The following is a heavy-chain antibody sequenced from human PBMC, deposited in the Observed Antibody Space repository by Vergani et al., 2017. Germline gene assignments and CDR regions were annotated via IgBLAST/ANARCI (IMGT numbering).Heavy chain of an antibody. Sequence: EVQLVESGGGLVQPGRSLRLSCAASGFTFDDYAMHWVRQAPGKGLEWVSGISWNSGSIGYADSVKGRFTISRDNAKNSLYLQMNSLRAEDTALYYCATDHYDFWSGYPNLSPFDLWGRGTLVTVSS. D-gene: IGHD3-3*01. CDR2: ISWNSGSI. V-gene: IGHV3-9*01. J-gene: IGHJ2*01. CDR1: GFTFDDYA. CDR3: ATDHYDFWSGYPNLSPFDL.